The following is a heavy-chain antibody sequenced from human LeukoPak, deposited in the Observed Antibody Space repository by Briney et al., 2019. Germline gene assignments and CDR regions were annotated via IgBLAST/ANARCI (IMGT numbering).Heavy chain of an antibody. V-gene: IGHV3-9*01. CDR2: ISWNSGSI. CDR1: GFTFDDYA. D-gene: IGHD3-10*01. J-gene: IGHJ6*03. Sequence: GGSLRLSCAASGFTFDDYAMHWVRQAPGKGLEWVSGISWNSGSIGYADSVKGRFTISRDNAKNSLYLQMNSLRAEDTALYYCAKGPLSITTVRGESYMDVWGKGTTVTISS. CDR3: AKGPLSITTVRGESYMDV.